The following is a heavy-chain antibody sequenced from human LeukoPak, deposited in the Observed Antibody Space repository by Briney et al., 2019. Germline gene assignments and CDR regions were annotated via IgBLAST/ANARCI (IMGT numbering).Heavy chain of an antibody. D-gene: IGHD3-10*01. Sequence: PSETLSLTCTVSGGSISSSSYYWGWIRQPPGKGLEWIGSIYYSGSTYYNPSLKGRVTISVDTSKNQFSLKLSSVTAADTAVYYCATSYGSGSYYNILPDYWGQGTLVTVSS. V-gene: IGHV4-39*01. CDR3: ATSYGSGSYYNILPDY. CDR1: GGSISSSSYY. CDR2: IYYSGST. J-gene: IGHJ4*02.